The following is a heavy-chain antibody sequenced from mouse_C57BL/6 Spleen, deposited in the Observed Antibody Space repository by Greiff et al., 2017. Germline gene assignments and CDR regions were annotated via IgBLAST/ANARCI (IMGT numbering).Heavy chain of an antibody. V-gene: IGHV1-39*01. CDR3: ARYYYGSSFFAY. CDR2: INPHYGTT. D-gene: IGHD1-1*01. Sequence: VQLQESGPELVKPGASVKISCKASGYSFTDYNMHWVKQSNGKSLEWIGVINPHYGTTSYNQKFKGKATLTVDQSSSTAYMQLNSLTSEDAAVYDCARYYYGSSFFAYWGQGTLVTVAA. J-gene: IGHJ3*01. CDR1: GYSFTDYN.